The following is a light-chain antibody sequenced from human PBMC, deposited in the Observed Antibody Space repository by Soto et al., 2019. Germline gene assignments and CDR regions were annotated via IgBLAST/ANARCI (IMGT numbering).Light chain of an antibody. Sequence: DIHMTQSPSSLSASVGDRVTIPCRTSQGIANYVAWYQHKPGKVPNLLIYAASSLQSGVPSRFSGGGSGTDFTLTISSLQPEDVATYYCQKYNSAPRTFGPGTKVDIK. J-gene: IGKJ1*01. CDR1: QGIANY. CDR3: QKYNSAPRT. V-gene: IGKV1-27*01. CDR2: AAS.